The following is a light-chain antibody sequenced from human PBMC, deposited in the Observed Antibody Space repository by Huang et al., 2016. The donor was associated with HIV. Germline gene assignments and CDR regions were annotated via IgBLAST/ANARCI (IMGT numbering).Light chain of an antibody. CDR3: QQYDNSASYT. J-gene: IGKJ2*01. CDR1: QAVSSDY. V-gene: IGKV3-20*01. CDR2: GAS. Sequence: EVVLTQSPGTLSLSPGEGATLSCRASQAVSSDYFAWYQHKPGQAPRLLIYGASSRAAGIPDRCGSGGAGTDFTLTISSVEHEDVAVYYCQQYDNSASYTFGQGTKLEIK.